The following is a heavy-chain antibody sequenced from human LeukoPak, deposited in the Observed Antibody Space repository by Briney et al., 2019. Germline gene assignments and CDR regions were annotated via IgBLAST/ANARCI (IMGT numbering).Heavy chain of an antibody. J-gene: IGHJ4*02. CDR1: GFTFSSYG. CDR2: ISYDGSNK. Sequence: GRSLRLSCAASGFTFSSYGMHWVRQAPGKGLEWVAVISYDGSNKYYADSVKGRFTISRDNSKNTLYLQMNSLRAEDTAVYYCAKDYYGSGSYYFDYWGQGTLVTVFS. CDR3: AKDYYGSGSYYFDY. V-gene: IGHV3-30*18. D-gene: IGHD3-10*01.